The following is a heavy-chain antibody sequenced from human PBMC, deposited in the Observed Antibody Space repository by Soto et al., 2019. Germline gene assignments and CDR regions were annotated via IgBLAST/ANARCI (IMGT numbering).Heavy chain of an antibody. CDR3: AKESQQLGWGSVGDAFDI. D-gene: IGHD6-13*01. V-gene: IGHV3-30*18. CDR1: GFTFSSYG. J-gene: IGHJ3*02. Sequence: GESLKISCAASGFTFSSYGMHWVRQAPGKGLEWVAVISYDGSNKYYADSVKGRFTISRDNSKNTLYLQMNSLRAEDTAVYYCAKESQQLGWGSVGDAFDIWGQGTMVTVSS. CDR2: ISYDGSNK.